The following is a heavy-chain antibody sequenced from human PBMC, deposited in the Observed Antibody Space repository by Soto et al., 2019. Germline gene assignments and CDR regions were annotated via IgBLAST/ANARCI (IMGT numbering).Heavy chain of an antibody. Sequence: LRLSCAASGFTFSSYSMNWVRQAPGKGLEWVSYISSSSSTIYYADSVKGRFTISRDNAKNSLYLQMNSLRDEDTAVYYCARPGEQWLVGAFDIWGQGTMVTVS. J-gene: IGHJ3*02. D-gene: IGHD6-19*01. V-gene: IGHV3-48*02. CDR2: ISSSSSTI. CDR1: GFTFSSYS. CDR3: ARPGEQWLVGAFDI.